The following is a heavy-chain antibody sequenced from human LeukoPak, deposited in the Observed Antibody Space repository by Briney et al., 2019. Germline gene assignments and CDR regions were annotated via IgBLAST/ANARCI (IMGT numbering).Heavy chain of an antibody. CDR1: GYSFTSYW. CDR3: ARHDTLFYYYDSSPPGGWLDP. J-gene: IGHJ5*02. Sequence: GESLKISCKGSGYSFTSYWIGWVRQMPGKGLEWMGIIYPGDSDTRYSPSFQGQVTISADKSISTAYLQWSSLKASDTAMYYCARHDTLFYYYDSSPPGGWLDPWGQGTLVTVSS. CDR2: IYPGDSDT. V-gene: IGHV5-51*01. D-gene: IGHD3-22*01.